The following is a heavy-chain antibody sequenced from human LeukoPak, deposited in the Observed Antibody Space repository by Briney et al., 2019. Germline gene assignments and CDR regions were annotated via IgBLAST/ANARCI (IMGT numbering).Heavy chain of an antibody. D-gene: IGHD6-19*01. CDR2: ISSTGETS. J-gene: IGHJ4*02. CDR1: GFTFSSFP. CDR3: ARGGYNIDWMKDAPDY. Sequence: GGSLRLSCAASGFTFSSFPMQWVRQVPGKGLEYVSAISSTGETSYYASSVKDRFTISRDNSKNTLHLQMGSLRAEDTAVYYCARGGYNIDWMKDAPDYWGQGTLVTVSS. V-gene: IGHV3-64*01.